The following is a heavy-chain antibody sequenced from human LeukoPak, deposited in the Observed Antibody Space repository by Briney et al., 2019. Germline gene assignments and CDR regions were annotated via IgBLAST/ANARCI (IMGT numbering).Heavy chain of an antibody. D-gene: IGHD3-10*01. Sequence: SVKVSCKASGGTFTSYAISWVRQAPGQGLEWMGGIIPIFGTANYAQKFQGRVTITADKSTSTAYMELSSLRSEDTAVYYCAPTYYYGSGSYGPFDYWGQGTLVTVSS. V-gene: IGHV1-69*06. J-gene: IGHJ4*02. CDR3: APTYYYGSGSYGPFDY. CDR2: IIPIFGTA. CDR1: GGTFTSYA.